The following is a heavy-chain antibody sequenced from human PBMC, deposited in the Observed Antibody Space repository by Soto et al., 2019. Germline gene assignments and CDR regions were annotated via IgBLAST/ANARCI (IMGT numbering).Heavy chain of an antibody. D-gene: IGHD3-3*01. CDR1: GGSISSGGYS. Sequence: QLQLQESGSGLVKPSQTLSLTCGVSGGSISSGGYSWSWIRQPPGKGLEWIGYIFHSGSTYYNPSLKSRVTMSVDRSKNQFSLNLSSVTAADTAVYYCARAERITIFGVVQYYFDYWGQGTLVTFSS. CDR2: IFHSGST. J-gene: IGHJ4*02. V-gene: IGHV4-30-2*01. CDR3: ARAERITIFGVVQYYFDY.